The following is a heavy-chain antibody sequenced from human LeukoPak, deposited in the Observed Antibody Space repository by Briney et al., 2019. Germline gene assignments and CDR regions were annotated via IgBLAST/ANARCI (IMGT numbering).Heavy chain of an antibody. J-gene: IGHJ6*02. V-gene: IGHV1-8*01. Sequence: ASVKVSCKASGYTFTSYDINWVRQATGQGLEWMGWMNPNSGNTGYAQEFQGRVTMTRNTSISTAYMELSSLRSEDTAAYYCARAYSSGWLRYYYYGMDVWGQGTTVTVSS. CDR2: MNPNSGNT. D-gene: IGHD6-19*01. CDR3: ARAYSSGWLRYYYYGMDV. CDR1: GYTFTSYD.